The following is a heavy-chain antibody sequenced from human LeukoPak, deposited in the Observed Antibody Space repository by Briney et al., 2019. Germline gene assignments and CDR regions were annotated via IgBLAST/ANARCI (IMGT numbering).Heavy chain of an antibody. V-gene: IGHV1-69*06. CDR2: IIPIFGTA. D-gene: IGHD3-9*01. J-gene: IGHJ4*02. Sequence: SVKVSCKASGGTFSSYAISWVRQAPGQGLEWMGGIIPIFGTANYAQKFQGRVTITADKSTSTAYMELSSLRSEDTAVYYCARSIRDLDLFDYWGQGTLVTVSS. CDR1: GGTFSSYA. CDR3: ARSIRDLDLFDY.